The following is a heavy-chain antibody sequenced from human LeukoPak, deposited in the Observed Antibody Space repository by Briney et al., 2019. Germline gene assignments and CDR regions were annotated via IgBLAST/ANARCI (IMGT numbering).Heavy chain of an antibody. J-gene: IGHJ4*02. CDR2: ITHSGST. Sequence: PSETLSLTCAVYGGSFSGYYWSWIRQPPGKGLEWIGEITHSGSTNYNPSLKSRVTISVDTSKNQFSLKLSSVTAADTAVYYCSRSLFSYSGFFDYWGQGTLVTVSS. V-gene: IGHV4-34*01. CDR3: SRSLFSYSGFFDY. CDR1: GGSFSGYY. D-gene: IGHD5-12*01.